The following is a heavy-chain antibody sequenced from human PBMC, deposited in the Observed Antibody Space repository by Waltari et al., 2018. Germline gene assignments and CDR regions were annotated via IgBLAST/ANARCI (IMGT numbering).Heavy chain of an antibody. CDR2: IYYTGST. CDR3: SRTYYNFRSGQRRDTFHI. D-gene: IGHD3-3*01. J-gene: IGHJ3*02. Sequence: QLQLQESGPGLVKPSETLSLTCSVSGASIASSNYYWGWVRQPPGKGLEWIGSIYYTGSTYYNPSLKSRGAFSVDTSRNQFSLKLTSVTAADTAIYYCSRTYYNFRSGQRRDTFHIWGPGTMVPVSS. V-gene: IGHV4-39*01. CDR1: GASIASSNYY.